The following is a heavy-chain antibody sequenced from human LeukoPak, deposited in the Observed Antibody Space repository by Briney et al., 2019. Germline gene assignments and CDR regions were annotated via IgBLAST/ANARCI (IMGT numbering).Heavy chain of an antibody. CDR2: INPSGGST. CDR3: ARLSHLLFFDY. Sequence: ASVKVSCTASGYTFTSYYMHWVRQAPGRGLEWMGIINPSGGSTSYAQKFQGRVTMTRDTSTSTVYMELSSLRSEDTAVYYCARLSHLLFFDYWGQGTLVTVSS. CDR1: GYTFTSYY. D-gene: IGHD2-21*02. V-gene: IGHV1-46*01. J-gene: IGHJ4*02.